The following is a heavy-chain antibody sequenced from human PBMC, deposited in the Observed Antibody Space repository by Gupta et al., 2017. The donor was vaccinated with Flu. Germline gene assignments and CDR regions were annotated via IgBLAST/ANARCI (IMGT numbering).Heavy chain of an antibody. CDR3: AREGGLTAGGEEFDS. Sequence: EMQLVESGGGLVSPGGCLRLSCAASGYPLGRYSMNWVRQAPGKGLEWVSSISSSGSYIYYADSVKGRFTISRDNAKNLLYLQMSSLRDEDSAVYYCAREGGLTAGGEEFDSWGQGTLVTVSS. V-gene: IGHV3-21*01. CDR1: GYPLGRYS. J-gene: IGHJ4*02. D-gene: IGHD6-13*01. CDR2: ISSSGSYI.